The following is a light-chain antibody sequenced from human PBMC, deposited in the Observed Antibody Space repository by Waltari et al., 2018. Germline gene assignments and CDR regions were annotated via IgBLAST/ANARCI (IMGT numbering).Light chain of an antibody. J-gene: IGLJ3*02. Sequence: QSALTQTPTLSGSPGQSITIPCPRTSLHVGIDNLVPWYQQHPGKAPTLIIYDVNKRPSGVSNRFSGSKSGNTASLTISGLQAADEADYYCCSYAGSAISVFGGGTRLTVL. CDR1: SLHVGIDNL. CDR3: CSYAGSAISV. CDR2: DVN. V-gene: IGLV2-23*02.